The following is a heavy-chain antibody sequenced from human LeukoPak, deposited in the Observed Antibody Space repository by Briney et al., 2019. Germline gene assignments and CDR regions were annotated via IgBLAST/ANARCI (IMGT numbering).Heavy chain of an antibody. J-gene: IGHJ4*02. V-gene: IGHV3-23*01. D-gene: IGHD3-9*01. CDR2: IVDSGSNT. Sequence: GGSLRLSCAASGFTFSNYAMSWVRQAPGKGLEWVSAIVDSGSNTYYADSVKGWFTISRDNPKNRLYLQMNSLRADDTAVYYCALWGDYDILTGYYDSDYWGQGKLVTVSS. CDR3: ALWGDYDILTGYYDSDY. CDR1: GFTFSNYA.